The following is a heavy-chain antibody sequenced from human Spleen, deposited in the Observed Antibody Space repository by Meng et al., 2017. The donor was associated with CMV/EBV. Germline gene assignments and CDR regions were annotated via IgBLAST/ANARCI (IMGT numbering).Heavy chain of an antibody. Sequence: SGFTFSSYAMNWVRQAPGKGLEWVSAISGGGDSTHFADSVKGRFAISRDNSKNTVYLQMNSLGAEDTAVYYCARTYYDFWSGGYYFDYWGQGTLVTVSS. V-gene: IGHV3-23*01. J-gene: IGHJ4*02. CDR2: ISGGGDST. CDR1: GFTFSSYA. CDR3: ARTYYDFWSGGYYFDY. D-gene: IGHD3-3*01.